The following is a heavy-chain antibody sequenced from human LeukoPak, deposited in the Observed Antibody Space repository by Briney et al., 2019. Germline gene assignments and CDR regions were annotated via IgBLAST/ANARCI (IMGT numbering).Heavy chain of an antibody. D-gene: IGHD1-26*01. CDR2: INPNSGGT. Sequence: GASVKVSCKASGYTFTGYYMHWVRQAPGQGLEWMGWINPNSGGTNYAQKFQGWVTMTRDTSISTAYMELSRLRSDDTAVYYCAREGSMSVGATQVPISSYYGMDVWGQGTTVTVSS. CDR3: AREGSMSVGATQVPISSYYGMDV. V-gene: IGHV1-2*04. CDR1: GYTFTGYY. J-gene: IGHJ6*02.